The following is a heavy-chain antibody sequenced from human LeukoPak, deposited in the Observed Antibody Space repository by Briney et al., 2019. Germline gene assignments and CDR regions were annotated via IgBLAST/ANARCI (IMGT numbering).Heavy chain of an antibody. CDR1: GGPMSSYH. CDR2: IQTSGYT. CDR3: ARDFIRGWFRGKTCFDP. V-gene: IGHV4-4*07. Sequence: SDPLSLPCSVSGGPMSSYHWSWIRQSAGKGLEWIGRIQTSGYTNYNPSLKTRVRMSVDTSKTQFTLNLTSMTAADTAMYYCARDFIRGWFRGKTCFDPWGQGTLVS. D-gene: IGHD6-19*01. J-gene: IGHJ5*02.